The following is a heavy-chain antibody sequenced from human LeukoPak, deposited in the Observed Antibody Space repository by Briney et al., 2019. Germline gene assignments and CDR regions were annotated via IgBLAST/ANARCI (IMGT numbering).Heavy chain of an antibody. D-gene: IGHD6-19*01. J-gene: IGHJ4*02. Sequence: GGSLRLSCAASGFTFSKYWVLWVRQAPGKGLESVSRINTDGTVPTYADSVKGRFTVSRDNADNTMFLQMNSVRDEDTAVYYCATKQWLAPPPDSWGQGTPVTVSS. CDR2: INTDGTVP. V-gene: IGHV3-74*01. CDR1: GFTFSKYW. CDR3: ATKQWLAPPPDS.